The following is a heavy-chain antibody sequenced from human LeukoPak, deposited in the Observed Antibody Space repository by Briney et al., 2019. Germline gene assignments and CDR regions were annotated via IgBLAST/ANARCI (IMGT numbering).Heavy chain of an antibody. J-gene: IGHJ4*02. D-gene: IGHD4-17*01. CDR1: EFTFSSYS. V-gene: IGHV3-64D*06. CDR3: VKSTVTSVIDY. CDR2: ISSDGGST. Sequence: GGSLRLSCAASEFTFSSYSMNWVRQAPGKGLEYVSTISSDGGSTYYADSVKGRFTISRDNSKNTLYLQMSGLRVEDTAVYYCVKSTVTSVIDYWGQGTLVTVSS.